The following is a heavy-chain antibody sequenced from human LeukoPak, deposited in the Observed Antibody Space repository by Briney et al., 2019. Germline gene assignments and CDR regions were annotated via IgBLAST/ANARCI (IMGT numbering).Heavy chain of an antibody. CDR2: IYHSGST. J-gene: IGHJ4*02. CDR3: ARENSGYDQGLDY. CDR1: GGSISSGGYS. D-gene: IGHD5-12*01. V-gene: IGHV4-30-2*01. Sequence: PSETLSLTCAVSGGSISSGGYSWSWIRQPPGKGLEWIGYIYHSGSTYYNPSLKSRVTISVDRSKNQFSLKLSSVTAADTAVYYCARENSGYDQGLDYWGQGTLVTVSS.